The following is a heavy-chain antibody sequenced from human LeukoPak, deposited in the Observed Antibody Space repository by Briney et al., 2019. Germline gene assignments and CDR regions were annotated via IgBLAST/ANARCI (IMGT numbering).Heavy chain of an antibody. J-gene: IGHJ3*02. D-gene: IGHD2-2*01. CDR2: FSGRGDSI. CDR1: GFTFTNYA. Sequence: GGSLRLSCAASGFTFTNYAMNWVRQAPGKGLEWVSGFSGRGDSIYYADSVKGRFTISRDNSKNTLYLQMNSLRAEDTAVYYCTRDQRKYCSRTTCFVFDIWGQGTVVSVSS. CDR3: TRDQRKYCSRTTCFVFDI. V-gene: IGHV3-23*01.